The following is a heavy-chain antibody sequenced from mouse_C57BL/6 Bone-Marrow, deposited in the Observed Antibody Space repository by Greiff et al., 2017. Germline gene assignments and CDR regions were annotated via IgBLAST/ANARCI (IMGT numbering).Heavy chain of an antibody. Sequence: EVHLVESGGGLVKPGGSLKLSCAASGFTFSSYAMSWVRQTPEKRLEWVATISDGGSYTYYPDNVKGRFTISRDNAKNNLYLQMSHLKSEDTAMYYCARDQLVHYFDYWGQGTTLTVSS. J-gene: IGHJ2*01. D-gene: IGHD4-1*02. CDR3: ARDQLVHYFDY. V-gene: IGHV5-4*01. CDR2: ISDGGSYT. CDR1: GFTFSSYA.